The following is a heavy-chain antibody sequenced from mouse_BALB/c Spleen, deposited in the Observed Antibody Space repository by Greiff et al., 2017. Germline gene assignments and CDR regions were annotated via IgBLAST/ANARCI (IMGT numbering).Heavy chain of an antibody. J-gene: IGHJ4*01. Sequence: EVMLVESGGGLVKPGGSLKLSCAASGFTFSSYAMSWVRQTPEKRLEWVASISSGGSTYYPDSVKGRFTISRDNARNILYLQMSSLRSEDTAMYYCARWYDGFYYAMDYWGRRTSVTVSS. D-gene: IGHD2-14*01. V-gene: IGHV5-6-5*01. CDR1: GFTFSSYA. CDR3: ARWYDGFYYAMDY. CDR2: ISSGGST.